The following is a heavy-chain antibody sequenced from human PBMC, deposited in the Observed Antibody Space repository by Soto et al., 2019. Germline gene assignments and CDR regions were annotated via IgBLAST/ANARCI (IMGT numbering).Heavy chain of an antibody. J-gene: IGHJ6*02. V-gene: IGHV3-74*01. CDR3: ARAVTRFYGMDV. CDR1: GLTFSNYW. CDR2: INSDGSNT. Sequence: GGSLRLSCRAAGLTFSNYWMHLVRQVPGKGLVWVSRINSDGSNTIYADSVKGRFTISRDNAKNTLYLQMNSLRAEDTAVYYCARAVTRFYGMDVWGQGTTVTVSS. D-gene: IGHD4-17*01.